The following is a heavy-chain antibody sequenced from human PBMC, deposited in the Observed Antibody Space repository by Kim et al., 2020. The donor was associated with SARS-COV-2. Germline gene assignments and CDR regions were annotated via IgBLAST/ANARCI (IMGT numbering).Heavy chain of an antibody. CDR3: VRVAMVRGVIIEGHFDY. CDR2: ISNSGSS. J-gene: IGHJ4*01. V-gene: IGHV4-59*01. Sequence: SETLSLTCTVSGASINSYYWSWIRQPPGKGLEWIGYISNSGSSNYNPSLKSRVTISVDTSKSQFSLKLSSVTAADTAVYYCVRVAMVRGVIIEGHFDYWG. D-gene: IGHD3-10*01. CDR1: GASINSYY.